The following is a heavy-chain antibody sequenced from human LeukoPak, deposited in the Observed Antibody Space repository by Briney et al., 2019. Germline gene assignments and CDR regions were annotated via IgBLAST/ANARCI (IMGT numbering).Heavy chain of an antibody. D-gene: IGHD5-18*01. Sequence: GASVKVSCKASGDTFSNHPLNWVRQAPGQGLEWLGMIIPILNSLKYAEKFQGRLTITADRATTTAYLELSSLDSDDTAVYYCARVPGYSYGGWFDPWGQGTLVTVSS. CDR1: GDTFSNHP. CDR2: IIPILNSL. J-gene: IGHJ5*02. CDR3: ARVPGYSYGGWFDP. V-gene: IGHV1-69*08.